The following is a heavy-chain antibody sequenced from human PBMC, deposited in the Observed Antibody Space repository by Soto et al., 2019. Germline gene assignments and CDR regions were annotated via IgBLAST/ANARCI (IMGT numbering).Heavy chain of an antibody. D-gene: IGHD1-7*01. Sequence: QVQLVQSGAEVKKPGSSVKVSCKASGGTFNTFAISWVRQAPGQGFEWLGGIIPIFRTPDYAQKFQGRVTIIADEPASTAYMELSSLRSEDTAVYDCARDKARRPLGGNYCAAMAIWGQRTTVTVSS. CDR2: IIPIFRTP. CDR1: GGTFNTFA. V-gene: IGHV1-69*12. CDR3: ARDKARRPLGGNYCAAMAI. J-gene: IGHJ6*02.